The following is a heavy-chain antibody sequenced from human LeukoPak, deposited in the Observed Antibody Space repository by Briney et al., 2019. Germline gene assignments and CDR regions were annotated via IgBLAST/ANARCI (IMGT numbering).Heavy chain of an antibody. V-gene: IGHV3-30*18. CDR1: GFSFIRYG. J-gene: IGHJ4*02. CDR3: AKRPSDYGDYVSYFDY. Sequence: GGSLRLSCAASGFSFIRYGMHWVRQAPGKGVEWVGVISDDGRSKDYADSVKGRFTISRDNSKDTLYLQMNSLRAEDTAVYYCAKRPSDYGDYVSYFDYWGQGTLVTVSS. D-gene: IGHD4-17*01. CDR2: ISDDGRSK.